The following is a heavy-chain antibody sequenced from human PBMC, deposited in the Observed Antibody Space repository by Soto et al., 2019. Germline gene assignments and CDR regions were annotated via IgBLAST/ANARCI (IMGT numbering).Heavy chain of an antibody. CDR1: GFTFSSYA. CDR2: ISGSGSST. D-gene: IGHD6-19*01. CDR3: ASRSSGWYFDY. Sequence: EVQLLESRGGLVQPGGSLRLSCAASGFTFSSYAMNWVRQAPGKGLEWVSVISGSGSSTYYADSVKGRFTISRDNSKNTLYLQMNSLRAEDTAVYYCASRSSGWYFDYWGQGTLVTVSS. J-gene: IGHJ4*02. V-gene: IGHV3-23*01.